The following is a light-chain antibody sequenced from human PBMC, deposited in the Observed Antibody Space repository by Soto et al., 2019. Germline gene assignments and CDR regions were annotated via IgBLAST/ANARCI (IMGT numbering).Light chain of an antibody. CDR1: SDDVGNYNY. V-gene: IGLV2-14*01. CDR3: ILYTTRNTLV. CDR2: EVT. Sequence: QSALTQPASVSGSPGQSITISCTGSSDDVGNYNYVSWYQQHPGKAPKLMIFEVTNRPSGISDRFSGSKSGNTASLTISGIQAEEDADYYCILYTTRNTLVFGGGTKLTVL. J-gene: IGLJ2*01.